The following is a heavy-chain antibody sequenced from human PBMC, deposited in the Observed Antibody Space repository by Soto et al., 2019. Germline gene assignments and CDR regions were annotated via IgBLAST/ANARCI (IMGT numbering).Heavy chain of an antibody. CDR2: IFSNDEK. D-gene: IGHD1-26*01. Sequence: SGPTLVNPTETLTLTCTVSGFSLLNARMGVSWIRQPPGKALEWLAHIFSNDEKSYSTSLKSRLTISKDTSKSQVVLTMTNMDPVDTATYYCARIPSGSYSYYFDYWGQGTLVTVSS. J-gene: IGHJ4*02. V-gene: IGHV2-26*01. CDR3: ARIPSGSYSYYFDY. CDR1: GFSLLNARMG.